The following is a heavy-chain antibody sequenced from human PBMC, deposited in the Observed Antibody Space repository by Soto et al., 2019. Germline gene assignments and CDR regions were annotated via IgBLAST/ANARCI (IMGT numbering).Heavy chain of an antibody. CDR2: IIPIFGTA. Sequence: AVKVSCKSSGGTFSSYAISWVRQAPGQGLEWMGGIIPIFGTANYAQKFQGRVTITADESTSTAYMELSSLRSEDTAVYYCARSRSGSYRFDYSGQGTLVTVSS. J-gene: IGHJ4*02. CDR1: GGTFSSYA. V-gene: IGHV1-69*13. D-gene: IGHD1-26*01. CDR3: ARSRSGSYRFDY.